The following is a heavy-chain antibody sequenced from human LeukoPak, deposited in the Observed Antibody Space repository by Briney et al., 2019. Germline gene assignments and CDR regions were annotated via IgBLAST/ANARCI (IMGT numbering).Heavy chain of an antibody. Sequence: GGSLRLSCAASGFTVSSNYMSWVRQAPGKGLEWVSVIYSGGSTYYADSVKGRFTISRHNFKNTLYLQMNSLRAEDTAVYYCARDRSYGTFYFDYWGQGTLVTVSS. V-gene: IGHV3-53*04. CDR2: IYSGGST. CDR1: GFTVSSNY. D-gene: IGHD5-18*01. CDR3: ARDRSYGTFYFDY. J-gene: IGHJ4*02.